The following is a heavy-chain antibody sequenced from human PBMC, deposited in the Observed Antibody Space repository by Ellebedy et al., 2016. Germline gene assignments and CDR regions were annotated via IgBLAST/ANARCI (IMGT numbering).Heavy chain of an antibody. D-gene: IGHD6-19*01. CDR2: IYYSGST. CDR3: ARARQWLVKGAFDI. J-gene: IGHJ3*02. V-gene: IGHV4-39*07. Sequence: SETLSLXCTVSGGSISSSSYYWGWIRQPPGKGLEWIGSIYYSGSTYYNPSLKSRVTISVDTSKNQFSLKLSSVTAADTAVYYCARARQWLVKGAFDIWGQGTMVTVSS. CDR1: GGSISSSSYY.